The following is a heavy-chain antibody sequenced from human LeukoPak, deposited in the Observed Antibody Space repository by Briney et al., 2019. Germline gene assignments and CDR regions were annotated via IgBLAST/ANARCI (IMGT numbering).Heavy chain of an antibody. Sequence: SVKLSCKPSGYTFTSYDINWVRQATGHGSEWMGWMNPNSGNTGYAQKFQGRVTMTRNTCISTAYMELSSLRSEDTAVYYCARGGSGSYSLNYWGQGTLVTVSS. CDR1: GYTFTSYD. CDR2: MNPNSGNT. V-gene: IGHV1-8*01. D-gene: IGHD1-26*01. J-gene: IGHJ4*02. CDR3: ARGGSGSYSLNY.